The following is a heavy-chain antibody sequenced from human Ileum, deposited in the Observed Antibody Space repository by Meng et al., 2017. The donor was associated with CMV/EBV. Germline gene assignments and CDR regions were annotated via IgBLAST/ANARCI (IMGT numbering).Heavy chain of an antibody. D-gene: IGHD5-24*01. Sequence: GESLKISCGTSGFILSLYDIHWVRQAPGKGLEWVAYTRYDGNFESYVDSVKGRYTISRDKSKSTVYLQMKSLRGEDTAVYYCVKGREGHNSYSFDLWGQGTPVTVSS. CDR1: GFILSLYD. CDR3: VKGREGHNSYSFDL. V-gene: IGHV3-30*02. CDR2: TRYDGNFE. J-gene: IGHJ4*02.